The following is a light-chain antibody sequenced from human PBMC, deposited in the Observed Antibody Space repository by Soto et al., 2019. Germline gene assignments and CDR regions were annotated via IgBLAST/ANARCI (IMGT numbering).Light chain of an antibody. CDR1: TSDVGSYNY. CDR2: DVV. J-gene: IGLJ2*01. Sequence: QSALTQPASVSGSPGQSITISCTGTTSDVGSYNYVSWFQQHPGKAPKLIIYDVVNRPSGVSDRFSASKSVNTASLTISGLQAEDEAIYYCSSYRGTSYTTGSAHVIFGGGTKLTVL. V-gene: IGLV2-14*03. CDR3: SSYRGTSYTTGSAHVI.